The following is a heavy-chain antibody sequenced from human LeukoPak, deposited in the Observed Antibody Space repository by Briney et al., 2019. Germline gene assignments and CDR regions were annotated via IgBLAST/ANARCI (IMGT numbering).Heavy chain of an antibody. Sequence: PGGSLRLSCAASGFTFSSYWMSWVRQAPGKGLEWVANIKQDGSEKYYVDSVKGRFTISRDNAKNSLYLQMNSLRAEDTAVYYCARVWGYCSGGSCYSDDYFDYWGQGTLVTVSS. CDR1: GFTFSSYW. CDR2: IKQDGSEK. CDR3: ARVWGYCSGGSCYSDDYFDY. J-gene: IGHJ4*02. V-gene: IGHV3-7*01. D-gene: IGHD2-15*01.